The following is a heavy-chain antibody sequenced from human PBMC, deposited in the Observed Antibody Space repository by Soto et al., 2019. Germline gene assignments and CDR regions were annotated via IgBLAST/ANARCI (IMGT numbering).Heavy chain of an antibody. CDR3: ARGKDSDGYYYFDY. J-gene: IGHJ4*02. Sequence: SEALSLTCMVSGGSITTGGDYWSWIRQHPGKGLEWIGYIYSTGIPYYKPSLKSRVTISRDTSKNHFSLKVTSVTAADTAIYYCARGKDSDGYYYFDYWGQGALVTVSS. D-gene: IGHD3-22*01. CDR2: IYSTGIP. V-gene: IGHV4-31*03. CDR1: GGSITTGGDY.